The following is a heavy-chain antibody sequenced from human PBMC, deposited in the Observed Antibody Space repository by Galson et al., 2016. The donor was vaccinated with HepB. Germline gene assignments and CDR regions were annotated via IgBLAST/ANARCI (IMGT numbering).Heavy chain of an antibody. CDR1: GHSFTNYG. D-gene: IGHD3-9*01. CDR2: ISAYNSNT. J-gene: IGHJ4*02. V-gene: IGHV1-18*04. CDR3: ARDNAHNFESTSPLDY. Sequence: SVKVSCKASGHSFTNYGISWVRQAPGQGLEWMGWISAYNSNTNYAQKFQGRVTMTTDTSTRKAYMELRSLRSDDTAVYYCARDNAHNFESTSPLDYWGQGTLVTVSS.